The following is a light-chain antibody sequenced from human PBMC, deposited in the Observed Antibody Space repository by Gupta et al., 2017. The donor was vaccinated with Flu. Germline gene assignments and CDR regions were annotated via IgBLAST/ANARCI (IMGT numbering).Light chain of an antibody. CDR1: QPVNDY. CDR2: DAS. V-gene: IGKV3-11*01. Sequence: SPAPLSLSPGERATRSCRASQPVNDYLAWYQQKPGQAPRLLIYDASNRATDIPARFSGSGSGTDFTLTSTSLEPEDFAVYYCQQRSNCLTFGGGTKVEI. CDR3: QQRSNCLT. J-gene: IGKJ4*01.